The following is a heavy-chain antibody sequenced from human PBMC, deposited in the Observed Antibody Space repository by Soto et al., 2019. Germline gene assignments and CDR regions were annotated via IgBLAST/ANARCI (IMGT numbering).Heavy chain of an antibody. J-gene: IGHJ5*02. CDR3: ARSDDSTSYPLDL. CDR1: GYTFTNYY. V-gene: IGHV1-2*02. CDR2: MNPRSGGS. Sequence: GASVKVSCKASGYTFTNYYMHWLRQAPGQGLEWMGWMNPRSGGSKYAQAFQDRVTMTRDAYISTAYMETTSLRHGDTAVYFCARSDDSTSYPLDLWGPGTLVTVSS. D-gene: IGHD4-4*01.